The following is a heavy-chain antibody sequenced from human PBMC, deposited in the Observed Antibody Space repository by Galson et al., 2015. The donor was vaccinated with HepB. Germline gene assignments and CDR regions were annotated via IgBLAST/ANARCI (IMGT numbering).Heavy chain of an antibody. D-gene: IGHD1-26*01. CDR3: ARDNDSGSYVLGPLVYGMDV. CDR2: ISSSSSTI. J-gene: IGHJ6*02. Sequence: SLRLSCAASGFTFSSYSMNWVRQAPGKGLEWVSYISSSSSTIYYADSVKGRFTISRDNAKNSLYLQMNSLRAEDTAVYYCARDNDSGSYVLGPLVYGMDVWGQGTTVTVSS. CDR1: GFTFSSYS. V-gene: IGHV3-48*01.